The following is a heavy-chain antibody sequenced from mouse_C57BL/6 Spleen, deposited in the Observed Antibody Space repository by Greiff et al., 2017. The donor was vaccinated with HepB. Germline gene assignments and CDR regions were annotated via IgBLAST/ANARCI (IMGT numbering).Heavy chain of an antibody. Sequence: QVHVKQPGAELVMPGASVKLSCKASGYTFTSYWMHWVKQRPGQGLEWIGEIDPSDSYTNYNQKFKGKSTLTVDKSSSTAYMQLSSLTSEDSAVYYCARSTEGAWFAYWGQGTLVTVSA. CDR3: ARSTEGAWFAY. J-gene: IGHJ3*01. CDR1: GYTFTSYW. D-gene: IGHD1-1*01. V-gene: IGHV1-69*01. CDR2: IDPSDSYT.